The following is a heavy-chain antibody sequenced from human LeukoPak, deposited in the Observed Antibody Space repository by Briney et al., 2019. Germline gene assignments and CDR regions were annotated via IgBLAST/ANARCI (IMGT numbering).Heavy chain of an antibody. Sequence: PSETLSLTCAVYGGSFSGYYWSWLRQPPGKGLEWIGEINHSGSTNYNPSLKSRVTISVDTSKNQFSLKLSSVTAADTAVYYCARSGKYADYYYYMDVWGKGTTVTVSS. J-gene: IGHJ6*03. CDR3: ARSGKYADYYYYMDV. D-gene: IGHD2-2*01. CDR1: GGSFSGYY. V-gene: IGHV4-34*01. CDR2: INHSGST.